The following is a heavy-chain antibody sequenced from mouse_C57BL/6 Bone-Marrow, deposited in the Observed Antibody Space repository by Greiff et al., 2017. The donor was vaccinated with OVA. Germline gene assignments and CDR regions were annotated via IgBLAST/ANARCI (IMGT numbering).Heavy chain of an antibody. D-gene: IGHD1-1*01. CDR2: IDPENGDT. V-gene: IGHV14-4*01. J-gene: IGHJ1*03. Sequence: EVQLQQSGAELVRPGASVKLSCTASGFNIKDDYMHWVKQRPEQGLEWIGWIDPENGDTEYASKFQGKATITADTSSNTAYLQLSRLTSEDTAVYYCARLRLHYYDGSSPSYWYFDVWGTGTTVTVSS. CDR1: GFNIKDDY. CDR3: ARLRLHYYDGSSPSYWYFDV.